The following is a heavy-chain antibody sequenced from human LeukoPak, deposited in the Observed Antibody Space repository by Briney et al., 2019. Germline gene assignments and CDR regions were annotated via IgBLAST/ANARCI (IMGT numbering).Heavy chain of an antibody. V-gene: IGHV4-34*01. D-gene: IGHD6-6*01. CDR2: INHSGST. J-gene: IGHJ5*02. CDR1: GGSFSGYY. CDR3: VRVLWAARPPGWFDP. Sequence: SETLSLTCAVYGGSFSGYYWSWIRQPPGKGLEWIGEINHSGSTNYNPSLKSRVTISVDTSKNQFSLKLSSVTAADTAVYYCVRVLWAARPPGWFDPWGQGTLVTVSS.